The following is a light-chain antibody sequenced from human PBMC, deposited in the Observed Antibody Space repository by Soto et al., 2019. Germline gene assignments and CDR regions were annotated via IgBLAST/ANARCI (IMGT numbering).Light chain of an antibody. V-gene: IGKV3-20*01. CDR1: QSVSSSY. CDR3: QQYGSSPKT. Sequence: IVLTQSPGTLSLSPGERATLSCRASQSVSSSYLAWYQQKPGQAPSLLIDGASSRATGIPDRFRGSGSGTDFTLTISRLEPEDFAVYYCQQYGSSPKTFGQGTTVEIK. J-gene: IGKJ1*01. CDR2: GAS.